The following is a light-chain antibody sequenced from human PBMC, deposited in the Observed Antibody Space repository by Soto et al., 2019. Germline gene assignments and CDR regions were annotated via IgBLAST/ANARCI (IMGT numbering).Light chain of an antibody. CDR2: AAS. CDR1: QSISSY. V-gene: IGKV1-39*01. Sequence: DIQMTQSPSSLSASVGDIVTITFRASQSISSYLNWYQQKPGKAPKVLIYAASSLQSGIPSRFSGSGSGTEFTLTITSLQPEDFATYYCQQSGDTPPWTFGQGTKVDIK. J-gene: IGKJ1*01. CDR3: QQSGDTPPWT.